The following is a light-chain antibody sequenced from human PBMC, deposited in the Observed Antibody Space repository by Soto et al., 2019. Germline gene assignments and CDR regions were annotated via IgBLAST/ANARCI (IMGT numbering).Light chain of an antibody. J-gene: IGKJ1*01. Sequence: EIVMTHSPATLSVSPGGIATLSCRASQSVSSNLAWYQQKPGQAPRLLIYGASTRATGIPARFSGSGSGTDFTLTISRLEPEDFAVYYCQQYGSSGTFGQGTKVDIK. CDR2: GAS. V-gene: IGKV3-15*01. CDR1: QSVSSN. CDR3: QQYGSSGT.